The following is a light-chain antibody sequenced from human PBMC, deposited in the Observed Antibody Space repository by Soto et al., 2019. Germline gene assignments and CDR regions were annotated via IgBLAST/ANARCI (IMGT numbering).Light chain of an antibody. CDR2: GAF. CDR3: QQYKSWPIT. CDR1: QSVSSSY. Sequence: EFVLTQSPGTLSLSPWEIATLSCRASQSVSSSYLAWYQQKPGQAPRLLIYGAFSRASGIPDRFSGSGSGTEFTLTINGLQSDDFAVYFCQQYKSWPITFGQGTRLEIK. V-gene: IGKV3-20*01. J-gene: IGKJ5*01.